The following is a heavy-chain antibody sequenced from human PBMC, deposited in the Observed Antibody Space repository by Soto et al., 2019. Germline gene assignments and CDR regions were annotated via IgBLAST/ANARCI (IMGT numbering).Heavy chain of an antibody. CDR3: AKSLGCSSTTVAESGGYYYYAVDL. V-gene: IGHV3-30*18. CDR2: LTYDASNT. J-gene: IGHJ6*02. Sequence: QVQLVESGGGVVQPGRSLRLSCAASGFTFSSHAMHWVRQAPGKGLEWVAVLTYDASNTYYADSVKGRFTISRDNSRNTMYRLVNSLRVEDTAAYYCAKSLGCSSTTVAESGGYYYYAVDLWGQGTAVTVSS. D-gene: IGHD2-2*01. CDR1: GFTFSSHA.